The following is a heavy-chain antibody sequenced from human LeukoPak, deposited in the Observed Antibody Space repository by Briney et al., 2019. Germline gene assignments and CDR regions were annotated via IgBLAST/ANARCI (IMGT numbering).Heavy chain of an antibody. CDR2: ISSSSSTI. CDR3: ARARASGRSGFDY. V-gene: IGHV3-48*02. CDR1: GFTFSSYA. Sequence: GGSLRLSCAASGFTFSSYAMSWVRQAPGKGLEWVSYISSSSSTIYYADFVKGRFTISRGNAKNSLYLQMNSLRDEDTAVYYCARARASGRSGFDYWGQGTLVTVSS. D-gene: IGHD2-15*01. J-gene: IGHJ4*02.